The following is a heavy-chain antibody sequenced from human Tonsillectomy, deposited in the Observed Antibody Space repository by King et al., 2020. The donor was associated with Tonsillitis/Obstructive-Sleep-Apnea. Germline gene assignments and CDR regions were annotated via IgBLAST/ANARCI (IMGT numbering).Heavy chain of an antibody. CDR3: AREPYYYGMDV. CDR1: GFTFSNYW. Sequence: VQLVESGGGLVQPGGSLRLSCAASGFTFSNYWMHWVRQVPGKGLVWVSRINRDGSSTTYAGSVKGRFTISRDNAKNTLYMQMYSLRAEDTALYYRAREPYYYGMDVWGQGTTVTVSS. CDR2: INRDGSST. V-gene: IGHV3-74*01. J-gene: IGHJ6*02.